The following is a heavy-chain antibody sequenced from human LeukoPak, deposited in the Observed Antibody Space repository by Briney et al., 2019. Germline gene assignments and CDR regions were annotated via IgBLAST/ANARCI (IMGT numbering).Heavy chain of an antibody. CDR1: GFTFSSYG. V-gene: IGHV3-23*01. D-gene: IGHD3-22*01. Sequence: GGSLRLSCAASGFTFSSYGMSWVRQAPGKGLEWVSAISGSGGSTYYADSVKGRFTISRDNSKNTLYLQMNSLRAEDTAVYYCARSSRDYYDSSGSYDYWGQGTLVTVSS. CDR2: ISGSGGST. J-gene: IGHJ4*02. CDR3: ARSSRDYYDSSGSYDY.